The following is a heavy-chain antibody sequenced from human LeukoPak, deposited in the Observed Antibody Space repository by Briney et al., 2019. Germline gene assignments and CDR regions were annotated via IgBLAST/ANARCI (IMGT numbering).Heavy chain of an antibody. Sequence: ASVKVSCKASGYTFTGYYMHWVRQAPGQGLEWMGWINPNSGGTNYAQKFQGRVTMTRDTSISTAYMELSRLRSDDTAVYYCALGSGSDYYYYYMDVWGKGTTVTVSS. CDR1: GYTFTGYY. CDR3: ALGSGSDYYYYYMDV. CDR2: INPNSGGT. D-gene: IGHD3-10*01. V-gene: IGHV1-2*02. J-gene: IGHJ6*03.